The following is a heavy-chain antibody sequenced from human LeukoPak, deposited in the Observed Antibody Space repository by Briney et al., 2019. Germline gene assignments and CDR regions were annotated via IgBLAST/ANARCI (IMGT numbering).Heavy chain of an antibody. CDR3: ARHFAGPGTYTPYFGMDV. V-gene: IGHV4-59*08. CDR2: IYYSGST. D-gene: IGHD3-3*01. Sequence: SETLFLSFTVPVGSIRNYYGSSIPQPPGKVLEWVGYIYYSGSTSYNPSLKSRVTISVDTCKNQFSLKLSSVTAADTAVYYCARHFAGPGTYTPYFGMDVWGQGATVTVSS. J-gene: IGHJ6*02. CDR1: VGSIRNYY.